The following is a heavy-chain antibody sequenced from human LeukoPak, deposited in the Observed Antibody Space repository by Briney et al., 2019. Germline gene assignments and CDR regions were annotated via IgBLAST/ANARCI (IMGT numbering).Heavy chain of an antibody. D-gene: IGHD4-23*01. CDR3: AKCRLRWSSDAFDI. CDR1: GFTFSSYV. CDR2: IRYDGSNK. J-gene: IGHJ3*02. V-gene: IGHV3-30*02. Sequence: PGGSLRLSCAASGFTFSSYVMHWVRQAPGKGLEWVAFIRYDGSNKYYSDSVKGRFTISRDNSKNTLYLQMNSLRAEDTAVYYCAKCRLRWSSDAFDIWGQGTMVTVSS.